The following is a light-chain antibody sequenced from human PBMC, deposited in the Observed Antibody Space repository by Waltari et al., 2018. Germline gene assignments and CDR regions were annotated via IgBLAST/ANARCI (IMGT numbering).Light chain of an antibody. J-gene: IGKJ4*01. V-gene: IGKV4-1*01. CDR2: WAS. CDR1: QSVLYRSNNKNY. CDR3: QQYYSTPLT. Sequence: IVMTHSPDYLAVSLGERAANNCKSSQSVLYRSNNKNYLAWYQQKPGQPPKLLIYWASTRESGVPDRFSGSGSGTDFTLTISSLQAEDVAVYYCQQYYSTPLTFGGGTKVEIK.